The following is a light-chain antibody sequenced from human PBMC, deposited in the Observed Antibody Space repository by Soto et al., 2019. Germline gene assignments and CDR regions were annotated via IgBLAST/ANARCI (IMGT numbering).Light chain of an antibody. CDR3: LLYYGAAVV. V-gene: IGLV7-43*01. CDR1: TGPVTSDYY. J-gene: IGLJ2*01. CDR2: STT. Sequence: QAVVAQERSLTVSPGGTVTLTCAYSTGPVTSDYYPNWFQQKPGQAPRALIYSTTKKPSWTPARFSGSPLGGKAALTLSGVQPEDEADYYCLLYYGAAVVFGGGTQLTVL.